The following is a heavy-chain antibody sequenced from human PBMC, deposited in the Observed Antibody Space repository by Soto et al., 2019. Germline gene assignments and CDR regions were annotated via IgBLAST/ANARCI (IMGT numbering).Heavy chain of an antibody. CDR3: ARDRSFDSHPLDY. CDR1: GGTFSSYA. V-gene: IGHV1-69*13. CDR2: IIPIFGTA. D-gene: IGHD3-9*01. Sequence: SVKVSCKASGGTFSSYAISWVRQAPGQGLEWMGGIIPIFGTANYAQKFQGRVTITADESTSTAYMELSSLRSEDTAVYYCARDRSFDSHPLDYWGKGTLVTVSS. J-gene: IGHJ4*02.